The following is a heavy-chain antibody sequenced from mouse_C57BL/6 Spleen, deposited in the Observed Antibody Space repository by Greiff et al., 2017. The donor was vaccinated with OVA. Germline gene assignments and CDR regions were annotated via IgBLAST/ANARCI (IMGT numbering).Heavy chain of an antibody. D-gene: IGHD2-2*01. Sequence: EVQLQQSGPGMVKPSQSLSLTCTVTGYSITSGYDWHWIRHFPGNKLEWMGYISYSGSTNYNPSLKSRISITHDTSKNHFFLKLNSVTTEDTATYYCAYGYDGNWYFDVWGTGTTVTVSS. J-gene: IGHJ1*03. V-gene: IGHV3-1*01. CDR1: GYSITSGYD. CDR2: ISYSGST. CDR3: AYGYDGNWYFDV.